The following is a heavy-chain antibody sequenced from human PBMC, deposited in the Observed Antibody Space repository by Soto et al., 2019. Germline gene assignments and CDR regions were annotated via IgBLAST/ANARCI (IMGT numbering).Heavy chain of an antibody. Sequence: QVQLVQSGAEVKKPGASVKVSCKASGYTFASYAISWMRQAPGQGLEWMGWISAYNGNTNYAQKLQGRVTMTTDTSTSAAHMELRRLRSDDTAVYYCARDPPPPAYWGQGTLVTVSS. CDR1: GYTFASYA. V-gene: IGHV1-18*01. CDR3: ARDPPPPAY. D-gene: IGHD2-2*01. J-gene: IGHJ4*02. CDR2: ISAYNGNT.